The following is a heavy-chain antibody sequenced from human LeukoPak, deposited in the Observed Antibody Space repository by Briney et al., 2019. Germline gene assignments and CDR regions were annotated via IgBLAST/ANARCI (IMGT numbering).Heavy chain of an antibody. D-gene: IGHD6-19*01. CDR2: ISSSSSYI. J-gene: IGHJ4*02. Sequence: PGGSLRLSCAASGFTFSSYSMNWVRQAPGKGLEWVSSISSSSSYIYYADSVKGRFTISRDNAKNSLYLQMNSLRAEDTAVYYCARVQWLAHKIFDYWGQGTLVTVSS. CDR1: GFTFSSYS. CDR3: ARVQWLAHKIFDY. V-gene: IGHV3-21*01.